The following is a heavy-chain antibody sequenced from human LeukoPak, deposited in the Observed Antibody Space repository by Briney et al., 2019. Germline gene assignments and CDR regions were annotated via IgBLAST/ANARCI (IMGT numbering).Heavy chain of an antibody. D-gene: IGHD1-26*01. CDR2: ISWNSGSI. CDR1: GFTLDDYA. J-gene: IGHJ5*02. Sequence: GGSLRLSCAASGFTLDDYAMHWVRQAPGKGLEWVSGISWNSGSIGYADSVKGRFTISRDNAKNSLYLQMNSLRAEDTALYYCAKGRWELLYNWFDPWGQGTLVTVSS. V-gene: IGHV3-9*01. CDR3: AKGRWELLYNWFDP.